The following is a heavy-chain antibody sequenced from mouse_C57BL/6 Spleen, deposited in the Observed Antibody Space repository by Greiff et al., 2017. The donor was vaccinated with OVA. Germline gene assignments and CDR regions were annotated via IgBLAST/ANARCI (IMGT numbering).Heavy chain of an antibody. V-gene: IGHV1-69*01. J-gene: IGHJ1*03. Sequence: QVQLQQPGAELVMPGASVKLSCKASGYTFTSYWMHWVKQRPGQGLEWIGEIDPSDSYTNYNQKFKGKSTLTVDKSSSTAYMQLSSLTSEDSAVYYCARGKSSYGSSWYFDVWGTGTTVTVSS. CDR3: ARGKSSYGSSWYFDV. CDR1: GYTFTSYW. D-gene: IGHD1-1*01. CDR2: IDPSDSYT.